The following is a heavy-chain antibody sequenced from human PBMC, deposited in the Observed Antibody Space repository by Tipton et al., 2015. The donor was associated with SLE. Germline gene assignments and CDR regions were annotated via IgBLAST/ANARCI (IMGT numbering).Heavy chain of an antibody. J-gene: IGHJ3*02. CDR1: GGSISPYY. D-gene: IGHD3-10*01. CDR2: IYNSGSP. V-gene: IGHV4-4*07. CDR3: AATYYYSSGRTSFDN. Sequence: TLSLTCTVSGGSISPYYWTWIQQPAGKGLEWIGRIYNSGSPNYNPSLKSRVIMSVDTSKNQFSLKLSSVTAADTAVYFCAATYYYSSGRTSFDNWGPGTLVTVSS.